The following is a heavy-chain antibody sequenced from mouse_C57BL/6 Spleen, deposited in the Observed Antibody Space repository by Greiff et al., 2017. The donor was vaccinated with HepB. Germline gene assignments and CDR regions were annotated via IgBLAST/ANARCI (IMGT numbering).Heavy chain of an antibody. J-gene: IGHJ4*01. CDR2: IDPSDSYT. CDR3: ARKSNSDYYAMDY. Sequence: QVQLQQSGAELVMPGASVKLSCKASGYTFTSYWMRWVKQRPGQGLEWIGEIDPSDSYTNYNQKFKGKSTLTVDKSSSTAYMQLSSLTSEDSAVYYCARKSNSDYYAMDYWGQGTSVTVSS. V-gene: IGHV1-69*01. D-gene: IGHD4-1*01. CDR1: GYTFTSYW.